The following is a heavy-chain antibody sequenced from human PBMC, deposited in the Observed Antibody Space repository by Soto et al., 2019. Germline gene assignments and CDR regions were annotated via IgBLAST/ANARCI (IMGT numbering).Heavy chain of an antibody. CDR2: ISADGSDK. CDR1: EFTFSNFG. Sequence: XXSLRLSFAASEFTFSNFGMHWVLQAPGKGLEWVAAISADGSDKYFSGSVKGRFTISRDNSKNTLFPQMNSLRVEDTAVYYCVKGSDVARQELDYWGQGTLVTVSS. V-gene: IGHV3-30*18. CDR3: VKGSDVARQELDY. J-gene: IGHJ4*02. D-gene: IGHD3-3*01.